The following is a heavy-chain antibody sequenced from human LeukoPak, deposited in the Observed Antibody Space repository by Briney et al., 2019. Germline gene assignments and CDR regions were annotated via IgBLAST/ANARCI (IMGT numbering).Heavy chain of an antibody. J-gene: IGHJ4*02. Sequence: XXPPGXGLQWIGYIYYSGSTNYNPSLKSRVTISVDTSKNQFSLQLSSVTAADTAVYYCARYSSVYYFDYWGQGTLVTVSS. CDR2: IYYSGST. D-gene: IGHD6-25*01. CDR3: ARYSSVYYFDY. V-gene: IGHV4-59*01.